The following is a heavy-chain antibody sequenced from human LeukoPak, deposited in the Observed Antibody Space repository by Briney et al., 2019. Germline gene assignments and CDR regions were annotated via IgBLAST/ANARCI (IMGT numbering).Heavy chain of an antibody. CDR1: GFTFDDYD. D-gene: IGHD6-13*01. V-gene: IGHV3-9*01. J-gene: IGHJ6*02. CDR3: ARGSYSSHNPYYYYYYGMDV. Sequence: GGSLRLSCAASGFTFDDYDMHWVRQAPGKGLEWVSGISWNSGNIGYADSVKGRFTISRDNAKNSLYLQMNSLRAEDTAVYYCARGSYSSHNPYYYYYYGMDVWGQGTTVTVSS. CDR2: ISWNSGNI.